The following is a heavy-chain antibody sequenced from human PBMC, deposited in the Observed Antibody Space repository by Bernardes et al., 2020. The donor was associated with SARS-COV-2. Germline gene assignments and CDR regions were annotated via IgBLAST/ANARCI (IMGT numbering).Heavy chain of an antibody. CDR3: AREPKVLRFLEWFYGMDV. CDR2: ISSSSSYI. Sequence: SLRLSSAASGFTFSSYSMNWVRQAPGKGLEWVSSISSSSSYIYYADSVKGRFTISRDNAKNSLYLQMNSLRAEDTAVYYCAREPKVLRFLEWFYGMDVWGQGTTVTVSS. J-gene: IGHJ6*02. CDR1: GFTFSSYS. V-gene: IGHV3-21*01. D-gene: IGHD3-3*01.